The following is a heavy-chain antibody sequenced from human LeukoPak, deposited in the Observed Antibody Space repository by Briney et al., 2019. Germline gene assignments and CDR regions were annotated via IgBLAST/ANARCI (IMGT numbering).Heavy chain of an antibody. CDR1: GGSISSYY. V-gene: IGHV4-59*01. J-gene: IGHJ4*02. D-gene: IGHD5-18*01. CDR3: ARDFNNYLVYSYNPLY. Sequence: KPSETLSLTCTVSGGSISSYYWSWIRQPPGKGLEWIGYIYYSGSTNYNPSLKSRVTISVDTSKNQFSLKLSSVTAADTAVYYCARDFNNYLVYSYNPLYWGQGTLVTVSS. CDR2: IYYSGST.